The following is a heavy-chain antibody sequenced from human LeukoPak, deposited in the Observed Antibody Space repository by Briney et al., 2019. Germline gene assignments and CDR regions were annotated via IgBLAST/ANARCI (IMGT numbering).Heavy chain of an antibody. CDR1: GGSFSGYY. J-gene: IGHJ4*02. CDR2: INHSGST. CDR3: AITGITGTTLHSDY. Sequence: SETLSLTCAVYGGSFSGYYWSWIRQPPGKGLEWIGEINHSGSTNYNPSLKSRVTISVDTSKNQFSLKLSSVTAADTAVYYCAITGITGTTLHSDYWGQGTLVTVSS. V-gene: IGHV4-34*01. D-gene: IGHD1-7*01.